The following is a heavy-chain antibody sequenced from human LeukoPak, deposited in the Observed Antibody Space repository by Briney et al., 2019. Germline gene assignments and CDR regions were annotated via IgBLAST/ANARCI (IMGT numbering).Heavy chain of an antibody. CDR3: ARDGGNSPFDY. Sequence: SETLSLTCTVSVGSINSYYWSWIRQPPGKGLEYIGYISGSGSSNYNPSLRSRVTISVHTSKNQFSLKLSSVTAADTAVYYCARDGGNSPFDYWGQGTLVTVSS. J-gene: IGHJ4*02. D-gene: IGHD4-23*01. CDR2: ISGSGSS. V-gene: IGHV4-4*09. CDR1: VGSINSYY.